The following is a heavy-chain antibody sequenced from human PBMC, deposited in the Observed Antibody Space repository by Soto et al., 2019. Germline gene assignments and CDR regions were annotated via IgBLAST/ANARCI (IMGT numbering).Heavy chain of an antibody. J-gene: IGHJ6*02. CDR1: GFTFSNYG. D-gene: IGHD1-26*01. CDR3: ASDLVGASDSYGLDV. V-gene: IGHV3-33*01. Sequence: GGSLRLSCAASGFTFSNYGMHWVRQSPGKGLEWVAIIWHDGNNKYYADSVRGRFIISRDNSKNRLYLQMNSLRAEDTAVYYCASDLVGASDSYGLDVWGQGTPVTVSS. CDR2: IWHDGNNK.